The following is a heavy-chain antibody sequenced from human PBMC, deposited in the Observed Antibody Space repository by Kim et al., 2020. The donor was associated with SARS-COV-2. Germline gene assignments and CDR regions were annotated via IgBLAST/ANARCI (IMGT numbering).Heavy chain of an antibody. J-gene: IGHJ4*02. CDR3: ARGRSRGWPTADY. Sequence: NYKPSLMMRVTVSVDTSKNQFSLTLNSVTVGDTAVYYCARGRSRGWPTADYWGQGTLVTVST. V-gene: IGHV4-34*01. D-gene: IGHD6-19*01.